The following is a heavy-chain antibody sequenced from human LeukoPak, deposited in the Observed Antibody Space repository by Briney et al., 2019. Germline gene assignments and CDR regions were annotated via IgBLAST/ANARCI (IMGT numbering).Heavy chain of an antibody. CDR3: ASDTGWEPPAIKGDDY. Sequence: GGSLRLSCAASGFTFSSYSMNWVRQAPGKGLEWVSSISSSSSYIYYADSVKGRFTISRDNAKNSLYLQMNSLRAEDTAVYYCASDTGWEPPAIKGDDYWGQGTLVTVSS. D-gene: IGHD2-2*02. CDR1: GFTFSSYS. V-gene: IGHV3-21*01. J-gene: IGHJ4*02. CDR2: ISSSSSYI.